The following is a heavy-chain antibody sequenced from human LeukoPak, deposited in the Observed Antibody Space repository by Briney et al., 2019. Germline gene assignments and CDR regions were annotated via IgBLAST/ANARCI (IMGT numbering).Heavy chain of an antibody. Sequence: GGSLRLSCAASGFTISNAWMSWVRQAPGKGLEWIGRVKSENKGGTTDYAAPVKGRFTISRDDSENTLYLQMNSLKTEDTAVYYCTTEGGVWGYHALDIWGQGTMVTVSS. V-gene: IGHV3-15*01. D-gene: IGHD3-16*01. J-gene: IGHJ3*02. CDR3: TTEGGVWGYHALDI. CDR1: GFTISNAW. CDR2: VKSENKGGTT.